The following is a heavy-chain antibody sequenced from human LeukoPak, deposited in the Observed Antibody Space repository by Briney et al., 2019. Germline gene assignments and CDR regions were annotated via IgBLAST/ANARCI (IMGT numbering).Heavy chain of an antibody. Sequence: PGRSLRLSCAASGFTFSYYGIHWVRQAPGKGLEWVAVISYDGSDKYYADSVKGRFTISRDNSKNTLYLQMNSLRAEDTAVYYCAKDPRTISSFDIWGQGTMVTVSS. CDR1: GFTFSYYG. J-gene: IGHJ3*02. D-gene: IGHD3-9*01. V-gene: IGHV3-30*18. CDR2: ISYDGSDK. CDR3: AKDPRTISSFDI.